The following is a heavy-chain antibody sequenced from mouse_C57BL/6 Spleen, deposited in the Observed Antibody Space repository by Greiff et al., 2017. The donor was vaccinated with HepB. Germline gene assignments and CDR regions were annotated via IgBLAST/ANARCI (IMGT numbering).Heavy chain of an antibody. J-gene: IGHJ4*01. Sequence: EVQLMESGGGLVKPGGSLKLSCAASGFTFSDYGMHWVRQAPEKGLEWVAYISSGSSTIYYADTVKGRFTISRDNAKNTLFLQMTSLRSEDTAMYYCARGGHSNYVGYAMDYWGQGTSVTVSS. CDR1: GFTFSDYG. CDR2: ISSGSSTI. V-gene: IGHV5-17*01. CDR3: ARGGHSNYVGYAMDY. D-gene: IGHD2-5*01.